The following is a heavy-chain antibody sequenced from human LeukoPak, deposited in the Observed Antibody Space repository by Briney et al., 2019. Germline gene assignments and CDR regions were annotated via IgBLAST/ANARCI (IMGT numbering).Heavy chain of an antibody. CDR2: IYYSGST. CDR1: GGSISSYY. Sequence: SETLSLTCTVSGGSISSYYWSWIRQPPGKGLEWIGYIYYSGSTNYNPSLKSRVTISVDTSKNQFSLKLSPVTAADTAVYYCASPRSHDYGDYYFDYWGQGTLVTVSS. CDR3: ASPRSHDYGDYYFDY. D-gene: IGHD4-17*01. V-gene: IGHV4-59*08. J-gene: IGHJ4*02.